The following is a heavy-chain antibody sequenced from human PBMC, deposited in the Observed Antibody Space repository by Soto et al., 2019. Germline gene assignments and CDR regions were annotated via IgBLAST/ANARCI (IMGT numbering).Heavy chain of an antibody. D-gene: IGHD5-12*01. CDR1: GFTFSSYA. V-gene: IGHV3-23*01. CDR2: ISGSGGST. J-gene: IGHJ6*02. Sequence: GGSLRLSCAASGFTFSSYAMSWVRQAPGKGLEWVSAISGSGGSTYYADSVKGRFTISRDNSKNTLYLQMNSLRAEDTAVYYCAKYGYSGYDPQYYYYYGMDVWGQGTTVTVSS. CDR3: AKYGYSGYDPQYYYYYGMDV.